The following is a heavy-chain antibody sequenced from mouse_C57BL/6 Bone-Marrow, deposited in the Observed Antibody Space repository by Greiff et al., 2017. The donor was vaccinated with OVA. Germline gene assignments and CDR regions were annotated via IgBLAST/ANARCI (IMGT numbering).Heavy chain of an antibody. CDR2: IYPRSGNT. D-gene: IGHD1-1*01. J-gene: IGHJ4*01. Sequence: QVQLKQSGAELARPGASVKLSCKASGYTFTSYGISWVKQRTGQGLEWIGEIYPRSGNTYYNEKFKGKATLTADKSSSTAYMELRSLTSEDSAVYFCARDTTVERGYYAMDYWGQGTSVTVSS. CDR1: GYTFTSYG. V-gene: IGHV1-81*01. CDR3: ARDTTVERGYYAMDY.